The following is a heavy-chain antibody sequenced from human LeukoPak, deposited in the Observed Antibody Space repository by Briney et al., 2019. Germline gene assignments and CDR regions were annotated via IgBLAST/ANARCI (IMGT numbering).Heavy chain of an antibody. CDR1: GGSISSGGYS. D-gene: IGHD3-22*01. J-gene: IGHJ4*02. CDR3: ARERDDYYDSSGFDY. V-gene: IGHV4-30-2*01. CDR2: IYHSGST. Sequence: PSETLSLTCAVSGGSISSGGYSWSWIRQPPGKGLEWIGYIYHSGSTYYNPSLKSRVPISVDTSKNQFSLKLSSVTAADTAVYYCARERDDYYDSSGFDYWGQGTLVTVSS.